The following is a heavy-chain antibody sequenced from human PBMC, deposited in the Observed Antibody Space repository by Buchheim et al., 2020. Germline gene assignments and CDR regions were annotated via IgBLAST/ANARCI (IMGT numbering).Heavy chain of an antibody. V-gene: IGHV4-39*07. CDR1: GGSINSGNYY. Sequence: QLQLQESGPGLVKPSETLSLTCTVSGGSINSGNYYWAWIRQPPGKGLEWIGSVYYSGSASYNPSVKSRVAISVDTSKNQFSLKLRSVTAADTAFYYCSRSLHVFRAAAGPLDFWGQGTL. CDR2: VYYSGSA. D-gene: IGHD6-13*01. J-gene: IGHJ4*02. CDR3: SRSLHVFRAAAGPLDF.